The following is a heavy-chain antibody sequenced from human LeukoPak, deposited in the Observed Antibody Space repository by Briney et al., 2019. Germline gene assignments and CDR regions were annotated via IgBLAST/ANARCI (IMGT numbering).Heavy chain of an antibody. CDR3: ASEMATIFDY. CDR2: ISSSSSFR. J-gene: IGHJ4*02. V-gene: IGHV3-21*01. Sequence: MSGGSLRLSCAASGFNFSSYSMNWVRQAPGKGLEWVSSISSSSSFRYYADSVKGRFTISRGNAKNSLYLQMNSLRAEDTAVYYCASEMATIFDYWGQGTLVTVSS. D-gene: IGHD5-24*01. CDR1: GFNFSSYS.